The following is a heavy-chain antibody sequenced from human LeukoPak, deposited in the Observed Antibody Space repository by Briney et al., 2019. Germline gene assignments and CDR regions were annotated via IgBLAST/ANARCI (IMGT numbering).Heavy chain of an antibody. Sequence: PGGSLRLSCAASEFTFSSYSMSWVRQAPGKGLEWVSYISSTASSIYYADSVKGRFTISRDNAKNSLYLQMNSLRAEDTAVYYCARDVTYHGGDWFGPWGQGTLVTVSS. CDR2: ISSTASSI. J-gene: IGHJ5*02. V-gene: IGHV3-48*04. CDR1: EFTFSSYS. CDR3: ARDVTYHGGDWFGP. D-gene: IGHD4-23*01.